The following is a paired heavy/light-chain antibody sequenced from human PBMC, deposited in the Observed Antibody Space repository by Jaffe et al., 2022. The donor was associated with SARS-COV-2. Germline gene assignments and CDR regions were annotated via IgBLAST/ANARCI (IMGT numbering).Light chain of an antibody. V-gene: IGKV1-9*01. CDR2: AAS. J-gene: IGKJ3*01. CDR1: QGISSY. Sequence: DIQLTQSPSFLSASVGDRVTITCRASQGISSYLAWYQQKPGKAPKLLIYAASTLQSGVPSRFSGSGSGTEFTLTISSLQPEDFATYYCQQLNSYPRTFGPGTKVDIK. CDR3: QQLNSYPRT.
Heavy chain of an antibody. CDR1: GGSFSGYY. V-gene: IGHV4-34*01. D-gene: IGHD3-10*01. CDR2: INHSGST. Sequence: QVQLQQWGAGLLKPSETLSLTCAVYGGSFSGYYWSWIRQPPGKGLEWIGEINHSGSTNYNPSLKSRVTISVDTSKNQFSLKLSSVTAADTAVYYCARGAMVRGVIIQGYYYMDVWGKGTTVTVSS. J-gene: IGHJ6*03. CDR3: ARGAMVRGVIIQGYYYMDV.